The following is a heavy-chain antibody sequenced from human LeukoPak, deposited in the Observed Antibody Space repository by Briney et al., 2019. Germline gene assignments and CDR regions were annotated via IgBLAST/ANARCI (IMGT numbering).Heavy chain of an antibody. D-gene: IGHD3-3*01. CDR1: GGIFGSYA. J-gene: IGHJ4*02. CDR3: AAYYDFWSGYYFSGAWDY. CDR2: IIPILGIA. V-gene: IGHV1-69*04. Sequence: SVKVSSKASGGIFGSYAISWVRQAPGQGLEWMGRIIPILGIANYAQKFQGRVTITADKSTSTAYIELSSLRSEDTAVYYCAAYYDFWSGYYFSGAWDYWGQGTLVTVSS.